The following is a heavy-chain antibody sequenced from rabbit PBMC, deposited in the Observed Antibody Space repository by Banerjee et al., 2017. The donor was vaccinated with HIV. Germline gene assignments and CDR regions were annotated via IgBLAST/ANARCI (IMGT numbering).Heavy chain of an antibody. CDR1: GFSFSSANW. Sequence: QEQLEESGGDLVKPGASLTLTCTASGFSFSSANWIYWVRQAPGKGLEWIAYIYAGSTGTTGYASWAKGRFTISKTSSTTVTLQMTSLTAADTATYFCARDLAGVIGWNFKLWGQGTLVTVS. CDR2: IYAGSTGTT. D-gene: IGHD4-1*01. CDR3: ARDLAGVIGWNFKL. V-gene: IGHV1S45*01. J-gene: IGHJ4*01.